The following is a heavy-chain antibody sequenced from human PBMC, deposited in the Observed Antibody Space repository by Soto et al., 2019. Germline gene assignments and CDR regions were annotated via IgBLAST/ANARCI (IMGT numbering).Heavy chain of an antibody. Sequence: SETLSLTCAVSGGSISSSSWWSWVRQPPGKGLEWIGEIYHTGNTNYNPSLESRVTISVDKSKNQFSLNLNSVTAADTAVYYCARDSRAEAGNRRYYFDYWGQGTMVTVYS. CDR1: GGSISSSSW. CDR2: IYHTGNT. V-gene: IGHV4-4*02. D-gene: IGHD6-13*01. CDR3: ARDSRAEAGNRRYYFDY. J-gene: IGHJ4*02.